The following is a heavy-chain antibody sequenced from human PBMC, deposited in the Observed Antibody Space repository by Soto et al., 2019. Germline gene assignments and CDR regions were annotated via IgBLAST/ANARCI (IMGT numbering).Heavy chain of an antibody. Sequence: SETLSLTCAVSGGSISSGGYSWSWIRQPPGKGLEWIGYIYESGSTYYNPSLKSRVTISVDRSKNQFSLKLSSVTAADTAVYYCAREGMYQNYYYYGMDVWGQGTTVTVSS. V-gene: IGHV4-30-2*01. CDR2: IYESGST. D-gene: IGHD2-2*01. CDR3: AREGMYQNYYYYGMDV. CDR1: GGSISSGGYS. J-gene: IGHJ6*02.